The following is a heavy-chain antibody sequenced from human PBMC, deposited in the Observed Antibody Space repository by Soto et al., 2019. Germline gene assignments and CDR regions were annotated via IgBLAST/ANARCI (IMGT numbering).Heavy chain of an antibody. Sequence: PSETLCLTCTVAVGSISSSSYYWGWIRQPPGKGLEWIGSIYYSGSTYYNPSLKSRVTISVDTSKNQFSLKLSSVTAADTAVYYCATLLRYFDWPYPGDYWGQGTLVTVSS. D-gene: IGHD3-9*01. J-gene: IGHJ4*02. V-gene: IGHV4-39*01. CDR3: ATLLRYFDWPYPGDY. CDR2: IYYSGST. CDR1: VGSISSSSYY.